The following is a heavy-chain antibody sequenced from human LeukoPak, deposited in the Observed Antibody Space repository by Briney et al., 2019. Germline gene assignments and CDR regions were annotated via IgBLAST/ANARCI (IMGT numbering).Heavy chain of an antibody. V-gene: IGHV4-39*01. Sequence: SETLSLTCTVSGGSISSSGYYWGWSRQPPGKGLEWIASIYYSGSTYYNPSLKSRVPISVDTSKTQLSLKLSSLTAADTAVYYCARHEYSGSYYGLSWFDPWGQGTLVTVSS. CDR3: ARHEYSGSYYGLSWFDP. J-gene: IGHJ5*02. D-gene: IGHD1-26*01. CDR1: GGSISSSGYY. CDR2: IYYSGST.